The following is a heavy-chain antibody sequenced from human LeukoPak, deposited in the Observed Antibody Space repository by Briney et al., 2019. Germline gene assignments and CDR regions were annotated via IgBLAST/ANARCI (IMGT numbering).Heavy chain of an antibody. CDR3: AKEGEGGYFDY. CDR1: GFTFSDYY. Sequence: PRGSLRLSCAASGFTFSDYYMSWIRQAPGKGLEWVSYISSSGNTIYYADSVKGRFTISRDNAKNSLYLQMNSLRVEDTAVYYCAKEGEGGYFDYWGQGTLVTVSS. D-gene: IGHD3-10*01. CDR2: ISSSGNTI. J-gene: IGHJ4*02. V-gene: IGHV3-11*04.